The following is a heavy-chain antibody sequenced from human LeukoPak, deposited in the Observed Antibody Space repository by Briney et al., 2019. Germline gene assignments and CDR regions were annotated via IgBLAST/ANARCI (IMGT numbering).Heavy chain of an antibody. CDR1: GFTFSTYS. Sequence: GGSLRLSCEVSGFTFSTYSMNWVRQAPGKGLEWVSSISSSSSYIYYADSVKGRFTISRDNSKNTLYLQMNSLRAEDTAVYFCAKDQVVPFDYWGQGTLVTVSS. D-gene: IGHD2-2*01. V-gene: IGHV3-21*04. J-gene: IGHJ4*02. CDR2: ISSSSSYI. CDR3: AKDQVVPFDY.